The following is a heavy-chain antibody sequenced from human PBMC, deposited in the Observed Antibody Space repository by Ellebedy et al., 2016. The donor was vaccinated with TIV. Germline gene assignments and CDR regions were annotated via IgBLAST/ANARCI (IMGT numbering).Heavy chain of an antibody. Sequence: AASVKVSCKGSGYTFTSYGISWVRQAPGQGLEWMGWTRSYSGEAEYAQHFQGRVTMTADLTTAYMELQSLKSDDTAVYYCARLYNPRDWYFDLWGRGTLVTVSS. CDR2: TRSYSGEA. V-gene: IGHV1-18*01. D-gene: IGHD1-14*01. CDR1: GYTFTSYG. CDR3: ARLYNPRDWYFDL. J-gene: IGHJ2*01.